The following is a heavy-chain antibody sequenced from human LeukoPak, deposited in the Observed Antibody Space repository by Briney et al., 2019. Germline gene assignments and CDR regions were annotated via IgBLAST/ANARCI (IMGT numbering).Heavy chain of an antibody. V-gene: IGHV3-21*01. CDR2: ISSSSSYI. D-gene: IGHD6-19*01. J-gene: IGHJ4*02. Sequence: GGSLRLSCAASGFTFSSYSMNWVRQAPGKGLEWVSSISSSSSYIYYADSVKGRFTISRDNAKNSLYLQMNSLRAEDTAVYYCARANTGYSSGWYYFDYWGQGTLVTVSS. CDR1: GFTFSSYS. CDR3: ARANTGYSSGWYYFDY.